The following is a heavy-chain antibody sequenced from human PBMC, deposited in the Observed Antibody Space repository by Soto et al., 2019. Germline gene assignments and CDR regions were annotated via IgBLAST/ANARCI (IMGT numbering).Heavy chain of an antibody. CDR3: ARLPQFLWFGALSSHAYYFDD. V-gene: IGHV5-51*01. D-gene: IGHD3-10*01. CDR1: GYSFSTYW. Sequence: GESLKISCTGSGYSFSTYWIAWVRQMPGKGLEWMGIIYPGDSDTRYSPSFQGQVTISADTSTKTAYLQWSSLKASDTAIYYCARLPQFLWFGALSSHAYYFDDWGPGTLVTVSS. J-gene: IGHJ4*02. CDR2: IYPGDSDT.